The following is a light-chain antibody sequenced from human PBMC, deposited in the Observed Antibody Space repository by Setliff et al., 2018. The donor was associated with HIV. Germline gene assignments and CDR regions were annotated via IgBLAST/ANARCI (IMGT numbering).Light chain of an antibody. Sequence: SVLTQPASVSGSPGQSITISCTGTSSDVGGYNYVAWYQQHPGKAPKLMIYEVNNRPSGVSNRFSGSKSDNTASLTISGLQTEDEADYYCSSYAITNTLPFGTGTKV. CDR2: EVN. V-gene: IGLV2-14*01. CDR3: SSYAITNTLP. CDR1: SSDVGGYNY. J-gene: IGLJ1*01.